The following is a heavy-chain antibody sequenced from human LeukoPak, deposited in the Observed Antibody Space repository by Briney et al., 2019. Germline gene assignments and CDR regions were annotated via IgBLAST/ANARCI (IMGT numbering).Heavy chain of an antibody. D-gene: IGHD4-17*01. Sequence: QPGRSLRLSCAASGFTFSSYAMHWVRQAPGKGLEWVAVISYDGSNKYYADSVKGRFTISRDNSKNTLYLQMNSLRAEDTAVYYWPRSLPLTTLSSLDYGAQETLVTVSS. V-gene: IGHV3-30-3*01. CDR3: PRSLPLTTLSSLDY. J-gene: IGHJ4*02. CDR1: GFTFSSYA. CDR2: ISYDGSNK.